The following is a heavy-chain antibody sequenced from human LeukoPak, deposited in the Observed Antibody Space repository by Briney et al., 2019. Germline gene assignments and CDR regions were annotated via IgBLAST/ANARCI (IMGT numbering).Heavy chain of an antibody. V-gene: IGHV1-46*01. J-gene: IGHJ5*02. Sequence: ASVTVSCKASGYAFTTYYIHWVRQAPGQGLEWMGAINPSGGSTTYAQKFQGRVTMTRDTSTSTVSTELSSLRSEDTAVYYCARYSWGDSSSSFRFDPWGQGTLVTVSS. D-gene: IGHD6-6*01. CDR1: GYAFTTYY. CDR2: INPSGGST. CDR3: ARYSWGDSSSSFRFDP.